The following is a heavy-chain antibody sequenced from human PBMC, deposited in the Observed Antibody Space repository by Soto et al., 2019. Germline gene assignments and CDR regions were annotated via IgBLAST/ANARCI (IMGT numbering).Heavy chain of an antibody. J-gene: IGHJ3*01. CDR1: GYIVTSFG. CDR3: ARGGGAYDD. CDR2: ISEYGDS. V-gene: IGHV1-18*01. Sequence: QVQLVQSGAEVKKPGATVKVSCKASGYIVTSFGINWVRQAPGQGLEWMGCISEYGDSNYSEKLQDRVSLTTDTYTNPAYMELRSLGCDDTGVYNCARGGGAYDDWGQGTKITVSS.